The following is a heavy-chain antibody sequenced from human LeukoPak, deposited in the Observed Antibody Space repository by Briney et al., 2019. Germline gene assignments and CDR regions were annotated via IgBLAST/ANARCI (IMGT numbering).Heavy chain of an antibody. CDR1: GFTFSSYT. D-gene: IGHD6-19*01. V-gene: IGHV3-23*01. CDR3: AKDNRRHYTSGPNPDSLH. J-gene: IGHJ4*02. CDR2: ISGSGGGT. Sequence: PGGSLRLSCAVYGFTFSSYTMSWVRQAPGKGLEWVSGISGSGGGTYYADSVKGRFTISRDNSKNSLYLQMNSLRVEDTAFYYCAKDNRRHYTSGPNPDSLHWGQGALVTVSS.